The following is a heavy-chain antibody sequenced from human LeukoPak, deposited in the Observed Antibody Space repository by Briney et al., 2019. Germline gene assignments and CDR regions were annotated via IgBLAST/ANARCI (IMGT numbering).Heavy chain of an antibody. Sequence: SETLSLTCVVSGGSISSDNSYWSWIRQPAGKGLEGSGRIYTSGSTNYNPALQSRVTISEDTSKNQFSLRLSSVTAADTAVYSCARGILYGSGYSFYYMDVWGKGTTVTVSS. D-gene: IGHD3-10*01. V-gene: IGHV4-61*02. CDR1: GGSISSDNSY. CDR3: ARGILYGSGYSFYYMDV. CDR2: IYTSGST. J-gene: IGHJ6*03.